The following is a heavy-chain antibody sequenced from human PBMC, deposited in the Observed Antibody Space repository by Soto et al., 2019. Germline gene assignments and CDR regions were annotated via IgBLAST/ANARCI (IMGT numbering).Heavy chain of an antibody. CDR1: GFTFSNHA. D-gene: IGHD2-2*01. Sequence: EVQLLESGGALVQPGGSLRLSCAASGFTFSNHAMNWVRQAPGKGLEWVSTISDSGSTYYADSVKGRFTISRDNSKNTLYLQMNSLRAEGTAVYYCARDPGGHYCTSTSCLYFFDRWGQGTLVIVSS. J-gene: IGHJ4*02. CDR3: ARDPGGHYCTSTSCLYFFDR. CDR2: ISDSGST. V-gene: IGHV3-23*01.